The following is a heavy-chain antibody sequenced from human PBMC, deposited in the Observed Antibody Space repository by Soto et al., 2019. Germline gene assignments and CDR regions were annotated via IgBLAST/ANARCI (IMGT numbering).Heavy chain of an antibody. V-gene: IGHV1-46*01. CDR2: INPSGGST. D-gene: IGHD3-22*01. CDR3: ARYQGDSRGYYPPAFDI. CDR1: GYTFTSYY. Sequence: ASVKVSCKASGYTFTSYYMHWVRQAPGQGLEWMGIINPSGGSTRYAQKFQGRVTMTRDTSMSTVYMELSSLRSEDTAVYYCARYQGDSRGYYPPAFDIWGQGTMVPVSS. J-gene: IGHJ3*02.